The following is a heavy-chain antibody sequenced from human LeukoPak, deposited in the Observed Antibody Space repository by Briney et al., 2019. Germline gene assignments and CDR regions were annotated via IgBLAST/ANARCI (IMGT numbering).Heavy chain of an antibody. V-gene: IGHV3-23*01. Sequence: SVKHRFTISRDNTKNLLYLEMNSLRAEDTAVYYCAKSQQPYCSGGSCFDAFDIWGQGTMVTVSS. J-gene: IGHJ3*02. CDR3: AKSQQPYCSGGSCFDAFDI. D-gene: IGHD2-15*01.